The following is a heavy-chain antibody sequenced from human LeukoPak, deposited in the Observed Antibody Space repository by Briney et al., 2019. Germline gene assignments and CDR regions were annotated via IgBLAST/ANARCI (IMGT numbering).Heavy chain of an antibody. D-gene: IGHD3-9*01. Sequence: SGPTLVNPTQTLTLTCTFSGFSLSTSGVGVGWIRQPPGKALEWLALIYWNDDRRYSPSLKSRLTITKDTSKNQVVLTMTNMDPVDTATYYCAHNLNGQNDILTGYYSYYFDYWGQGTLVTVSS. CDR2: IYWNDDR. J-gene: IGHJ4*02. V-gene: IGHV2-5*01. CDR3: AHNLNGQNDILTGYYSYYFDY. CDR1: GFSLSTSGVG.